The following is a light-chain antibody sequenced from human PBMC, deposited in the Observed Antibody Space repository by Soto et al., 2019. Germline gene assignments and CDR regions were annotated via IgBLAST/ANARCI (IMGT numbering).Light chain of an antibody. CDR3: HQANSFPFT. V-gene: IGKV1-12*02. Sequence: DIQMTQSPSSVSASVGDRVTITCRASQDIHTWLAWYQQKPGKAPKLLIYAASSLQSGVPPRFSGSGSGTDFTLTISSLQTEDFATYYCHQANSFPFTFGGGTKVEIK. CDR1: QDIHTW. J-gene: IGKJ4*01. CDR2: AAS.